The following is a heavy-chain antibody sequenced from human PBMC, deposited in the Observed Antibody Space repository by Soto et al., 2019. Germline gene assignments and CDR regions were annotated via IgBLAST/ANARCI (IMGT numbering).Heavy chain of an antibody. V-gene: IGHV4-59*01. D-gene: IGHD3-22*01. Sequence: QVQLQESGPGLVKPSETLSLTCTVSGGSINSYYWSWIRQPPGKGLEWIGHIYSSGSTNYNPSLKTRVTMSLDTSKNQFSLKLNSVSAADTAVYYCARHRVDYDSSGYYYYDYGMDVWGQGTTATVSS. CDR3: ARHRVDYDSSGYYYYDYGMDV. CDR1: GGSINSYY. CDR2: IYSSGST. J-gene: IGHJ6*02.